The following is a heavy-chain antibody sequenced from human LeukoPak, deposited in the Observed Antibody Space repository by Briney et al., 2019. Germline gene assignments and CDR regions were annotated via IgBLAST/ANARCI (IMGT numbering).Heavy chain of an antibody. CDR1: GGSLSSYY. V-gene: IGHV4-59*01. D-gene: IGHD6-13*01. CDR2: IYYSGSD. Sequence: SETLSLTCTVSGGSLSSYYWSWIRQPPGKGLEWIGYIYYSGSDKYNPSLKSRVTISVDTSKNQFSLKLSSVTAGDTAVYYCARAPGIAAAGTHFDFWGQGTLVTVSS. J-gene: IGHJ4*02. CDR3: ARAPGIAAAGTHFDF.